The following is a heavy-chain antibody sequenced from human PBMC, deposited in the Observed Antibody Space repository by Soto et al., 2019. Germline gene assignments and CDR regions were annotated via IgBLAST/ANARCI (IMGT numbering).Heavy chain of an antibody. D-gene: IGHD1-1*01. CDR2: ISAHNGNT. V-gene: IGHV1-18*01. CDR1: GYTFTNYG. CDR3: ARGRYGDY. Sequence: WASVKVSCKASGYTFTNYGISWVRQAPGQGLEWMGWISAHNGNTDYAQKLQGRVIVTRDTSTSTAYMELRSLRSDDTAVYYCARGRYGDYWGQGALVTVSS. J-gene: IGHJ4*02.